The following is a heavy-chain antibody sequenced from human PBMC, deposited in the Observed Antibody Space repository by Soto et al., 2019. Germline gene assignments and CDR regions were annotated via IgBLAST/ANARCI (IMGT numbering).Heavy chain of an antibody. CDR2: ISGSGGST. Sequence: GGSLRLSCAASGFTFSSYAMSWVRQAPGKGLEWVSAISGSGGSTYYADSVKGRFTISRDNSKNTLYLQMNSLTAADTAVYYCAREWEQNWFDPWGQGTLVTVSS. CDR1: GFTFSSYA. V-gene: IGHV3-23*01. D-gene: IGHD1-26*01. CDR3: AREWEQNWFDP. J-gene: IGHJ5*02.